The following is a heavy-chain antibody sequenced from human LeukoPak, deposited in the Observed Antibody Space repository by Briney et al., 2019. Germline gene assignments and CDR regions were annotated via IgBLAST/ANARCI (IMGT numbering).Heavy chain of an antibody. V-gene: IGHV1-69*06. CDR2: IIPIFGTA. J-gene: IGHJ4*02. CDR1: GGTFSSYA. CDR3: ARDPRGGYFDY. D-gene: IGHD3-10*01. Sequence: ASVKVSCKASGGTFSSYAISWVRQAPGQGLEWMGGIIPIFGTANYAQKFQGRVTITADKSTSTAYMELSSLRSEDTAVYYCARDPRGGYFDYWGQGTLVTVSS.